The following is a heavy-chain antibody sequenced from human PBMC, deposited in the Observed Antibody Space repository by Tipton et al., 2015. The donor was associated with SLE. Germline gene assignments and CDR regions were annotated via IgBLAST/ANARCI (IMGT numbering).Heavy chain of an antibody. D-gene: IGHD1-7*01. CDR3: ARDAGTYGFDAFDI. Sequence: SLRLSCAVSGGSISSSNWWSWVRQPPGKGLEWIGEIYHSGTTNYNPSLKSRVTISVDKSKNQFSLKLSSVTAADTAVYYCARDAGTYGFDAFDIWGQWTMVTVSS. CDR1: GGSISSSNW. J-gene: IGHJ3*02. V-gene: IGHV4-4*02. CDR2: IYHSGTT.